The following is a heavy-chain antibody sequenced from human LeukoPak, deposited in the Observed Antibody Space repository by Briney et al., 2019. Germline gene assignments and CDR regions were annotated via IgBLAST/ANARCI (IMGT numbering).Heavy chain of an antibody. Sequence: ASVKVSCKASGYTFTGYYMHWVRQAPGQGLEWMGWINPNSGGTNYAQKFQGRVTMTRDTSISTAYMELSRLRSDDTAVYYCARDLNSVVVPAAIGRWAFDIWGQGTMVTVSS. J-gene: IGHJ3*02. CDR2: INPNSGGT. D-gene: IGHD2-2*01. V-gene: IGHV1-2*02. CDR3: ARDLNSVVVPAAIGRWAFDI. CDR1: GYTFTGYY.